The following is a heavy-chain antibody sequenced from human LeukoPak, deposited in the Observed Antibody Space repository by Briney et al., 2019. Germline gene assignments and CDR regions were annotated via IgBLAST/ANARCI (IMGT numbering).Heavy chain of an antibody. J-gene: IGHJ4*02. CDR3: ARRHCIDGLCPFDY. V-gene: IGHV4-39*01. CDR2: IYFTGST. CDR1: GASINNEILY. D-gene: IGHD2-8*01. Sequence: SETLSLTCTVSGASINNEILYWGWIRQPPGKGPDWIADIYFTGSTYYNPSPKSRVTISVDTSKNQFSLKLSSVTAADTAVYYCARRHCIDGLCPFDYWGQGTLVTVSS.